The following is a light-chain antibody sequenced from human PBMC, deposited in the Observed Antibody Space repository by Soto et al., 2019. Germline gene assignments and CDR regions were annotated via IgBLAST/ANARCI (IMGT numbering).Light chain of an antibody. CDR3: QHYGGMWT. V-gene: IGKV3-15*01. CDR2: DAS. J-gene: IGKJ1*01. CDR1: QSIGSA. Sequence: EIVFTQSADTLSLSPGERATLSCRASQSIGSAVAWYHQRSGQAPRLLIFDASIRVPTTPARFSGSVSGTEFTLTIRSLQPDDFATYCCQHYGGMWTFGQGTKVDIK.